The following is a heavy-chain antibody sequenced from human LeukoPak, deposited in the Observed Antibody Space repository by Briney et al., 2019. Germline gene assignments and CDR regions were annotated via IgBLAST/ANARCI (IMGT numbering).Heavy chain of an antibody. CDR3: ARAPDVFDY. CDR2: INPNRGGP. V-gene: IGHV1-2*02. Sequence: ASVNVSCKASVYTFTGYYMHGVRQAPGQGLEWMGWINPNRGGPNYAQKFQGSVTTTRDTSINTAYMELSRPTSDDTAVYCCARAPDVFDYWGQGTLVTVSS. J-gene: IGHJ4*02. CDR1: VYTFTGYY. D-gene: IGHD1-14*01.